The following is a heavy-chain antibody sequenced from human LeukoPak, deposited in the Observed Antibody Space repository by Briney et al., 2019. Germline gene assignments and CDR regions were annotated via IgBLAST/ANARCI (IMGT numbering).Heavy chain of an antibody. Sequence: PSETLSLTCAVYGGSFSGYYWSWIRQPPGKGLEWIGEINHGGSTNYNPSLKSRVTISVDTSKNQFSLKLSSVTAADTAVYYCARDLSSMTGDYWGQGTLVTVSS. CDR1: GGSFSGYY. CDR2: INHGGST. D-gene: IGHD3-22*01. J-gene: IGHJ4*02. CDR3: ARDLSSMTGDY. V-gene: IGHV4-34*01.